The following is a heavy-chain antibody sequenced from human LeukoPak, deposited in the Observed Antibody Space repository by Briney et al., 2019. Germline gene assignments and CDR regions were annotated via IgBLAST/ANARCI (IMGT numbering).Heavy chain of an antibody. V-gene: IGHV3-30*04. Sequence: QPGGSLRLSCAASGFTFSSYVMHWVRQAPGKGLEWVAVISYDGSNKYYADSVKGRFTISRDNSKNTLYLQMNSLRAEDTAVYYCAKDSRDYYDSSGPYSRYGHPTNYYMDVWGKGTTVTISS. J-gene: IGHJ6*03. CDR1: GFTFSSYV. CDR3: AKDSRDYYDSSGPYSRYGHPTNYYMDV. CDR2: ISYDGSNK. D-gene: IGHD3-22*01.